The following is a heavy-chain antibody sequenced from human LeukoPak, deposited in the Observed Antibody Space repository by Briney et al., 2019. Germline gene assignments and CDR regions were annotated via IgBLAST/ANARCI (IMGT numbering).Heavy chain of an antibody. CDR1: GFTFSSYG. CDR3: AKVVVVVPAAIGPFDY. J-gene: IGHJ4*02. V-gene: IGHV3-30*02. CDR2: IWYDGSNK. D-gene: IGHD2-2*02. Sequence: PGGSLRLSCAASGFTFSSYGMHWVRQAPGKGLEGVAFIWYDGSNKYYADSVKGRFTISRDNSKNTLYLQMNSLRAEDTAVYYCAKVVVVVPAAIGPFDYWGQGTLVTVSS.